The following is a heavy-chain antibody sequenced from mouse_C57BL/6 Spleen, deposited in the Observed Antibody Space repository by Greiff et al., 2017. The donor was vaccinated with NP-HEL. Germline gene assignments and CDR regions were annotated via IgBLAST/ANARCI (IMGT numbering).Heavy chain of an antibody. CDR1: GYTFTNYW. D-gene: IGHD2-4*01. V-gene: IGHV1-63*01. CDR2: IYPGGGYT. Sequence: QVQLQQSGAELVRPGTSVKMSCKASGYTFTNYWIGWAKQRPGHGLEWIGDIYPGGGYTNYNEKFKGKATLTADKSSSTAYMQFSSLTSEDSAIYYCARSGLYYDYDDYAMDYWGQGTSVTVSS. J-gene: IGHJ4*01. CDR3: ARSGLYYDYDDYAMDY.